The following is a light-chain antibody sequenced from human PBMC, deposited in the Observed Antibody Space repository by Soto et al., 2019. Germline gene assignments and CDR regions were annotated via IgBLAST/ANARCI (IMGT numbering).Light chain of an antibody. J-gene: IGKJ4*01. CDR2: DAS. V-gene: IGKV3-11*01. Sequence: IVLTQSPATLSLSPGGRAALSCRASQSVSTYLAWYQQKPGQAPRLFIYDASNRATGIPARFSGSGSGTDFTLTISSLEPEDFAVYYCQQRTNWVTFGGGTKVDIK. CDR1: QSVSTY. CDR3: QQRTNWVT.